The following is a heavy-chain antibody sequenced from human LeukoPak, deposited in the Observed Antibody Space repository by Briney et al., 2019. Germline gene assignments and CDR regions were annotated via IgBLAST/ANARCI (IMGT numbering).Heavy chain of an antibody. Sequence: SETLSLTCTVSGGSISSYYWSWIRQPAGKGLEWIGRIYTSGSTNYNPSLKSRVTMSVDTSKNQFSLKLSSVTAADTAVYYCARGSGSSWYYPTFDYWGQGTLVTVSS. CDR2: IYTSGST. CDR3: ARGSGSSWYYPTFDY. J-gene: IGHJ4*02. CDR1: GGSISSYY. D-gene: IGHD6-13*01. V-gene: IGHV4-4*07.